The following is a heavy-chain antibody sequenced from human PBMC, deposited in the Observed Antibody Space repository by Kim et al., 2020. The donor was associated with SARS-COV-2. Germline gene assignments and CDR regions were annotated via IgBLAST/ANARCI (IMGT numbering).Heavy chain of an antibody. J-gene: IGHJ6*03. CDR3: AREIRSNWYADYLAV. Sequence: GGSLRLSCAASGFTFSSYGMHWVRQAPGKGLEWVAVIWYDGSNKYYADSVTGRFTISRDNSKNTLYMQMNSLRAEDTAVYYCAREIRSNWYADYLAVWG. V-gene: IGHV3-33*01. D-gene: IGHD6-13*01. CDR1: GFTFSSYG. CDR2: IWYDGSNK.